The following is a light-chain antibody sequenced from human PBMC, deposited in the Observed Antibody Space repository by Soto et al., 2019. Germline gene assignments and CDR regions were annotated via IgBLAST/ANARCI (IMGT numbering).Light chain of an antibody. Sequence: DIQMTQSPSSLSASVGDSVTISCRSSQNIDTFLNWYQQKAGEAPQLLIRSSTTLQDGVPSRFTGSVSGTEVALTIGSLQPEDFASYYCQQSHSAPTFGQGTKV. V-gene: IGKV1-39*01. CDR1: QNIDTF. CDR3: QQSHSAPT. CDR2: SST. J-gene: IGKJ1*01.